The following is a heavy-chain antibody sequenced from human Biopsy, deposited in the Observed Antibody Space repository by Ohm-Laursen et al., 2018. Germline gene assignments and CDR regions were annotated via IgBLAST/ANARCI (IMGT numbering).Heavy chain of an antibody. CDR3: ASHVTYNFNGGLDY. V-gene: IGHV1-69*06. J-gene: IGHJ4*01. CDR2: IIPMFGTT. CDR1: RVTFSSYA. D-gene: IGHD1-14*01. Sequence: SSVKVSCKSSRVTFSSYAVSWVRQAPGQGLEWMGGIIPMFGTTNYAQKFQGRLSITADKSTTAAYLELSGLGSEDTAVYYCASHVTYNFNGGLDYWGHGTLVTVSS.